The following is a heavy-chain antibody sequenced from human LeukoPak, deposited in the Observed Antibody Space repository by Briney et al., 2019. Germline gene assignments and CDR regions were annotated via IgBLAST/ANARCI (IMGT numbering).Heavy chain of an antibody. CDR2: IYYSGST. J-gene: IGHJ4*02. CDR3: ATGYGDFRVEGRYFYS. V-gene: IGHV4-59*01. Sequence: SETLSLTCTVSGGSISSYYWSWIRQPPGKGLEWIGYIYYSGSTNYNPSLKSRVTISVDTSKKHFFLKLNSVTAADTAVYYCATGYGDFRVEGRYFYSWGQGTLVTVSS. D-gene: IGHD4-17*01. CDR1: GGSISSYY.